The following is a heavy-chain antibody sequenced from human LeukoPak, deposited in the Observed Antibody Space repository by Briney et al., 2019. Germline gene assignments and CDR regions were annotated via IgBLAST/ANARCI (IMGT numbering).Heavy chain of an antibody. J-gene: IGHJ4*02. V-gene: IGHV3-7*01. CDR2: INQDGSET. CDR3: ARPELPGWSVLSDF. CDR1: GFTFRKYW. D-gene: IGHD2-15*01. Sequence: GGSLRLSCAASGFTFRKYWMSWVRQAPGKGLEWVANINQDGSETYYADSVKGRFTMSRHNGKNSLDLQMNSLRAEDTAVYYCARPELPGWSVLSDFWGQGTLVTVSS.